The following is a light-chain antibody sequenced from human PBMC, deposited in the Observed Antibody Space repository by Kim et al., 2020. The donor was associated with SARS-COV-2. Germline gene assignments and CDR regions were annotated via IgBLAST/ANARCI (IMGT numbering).Light chain of an antibody. Sequence: GKTVTLSCTRSSGSIASNYVQWYQQRPGSAPTTVIYENNQRPSGVPDRFSGSIDSSSNSASLTISGLTTEDEADYYCQSYDSSTVVFGGGTQLTVL. V-gene: IGLV6-57*03. CDR3: QSYDSSTVV. J-gene: IGLJ2*01. CDR2: ENN. CDR1: SGSIASNY.